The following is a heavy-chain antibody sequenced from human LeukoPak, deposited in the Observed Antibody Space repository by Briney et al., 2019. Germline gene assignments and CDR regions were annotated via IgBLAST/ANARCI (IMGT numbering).Heavy chain of an antibody. CDR2: IYYSGST. J-gene: IGHJ4*02. CDR3: ARHINRWGSVFDY. D-gene: IGHD3-16*01. CDR1: GGSISSYY. V-gene: IGHV4-59*08. Sequence: SETLSLTCTVSGGSISSYYWSWIRQPPGKGLEWIGYIYYSGSTNYNPSLKSRVTISVDTSKNQFSLKLSSVTAADTAVYYCARHINRWGSVFDYWGQGTLVTVSS.